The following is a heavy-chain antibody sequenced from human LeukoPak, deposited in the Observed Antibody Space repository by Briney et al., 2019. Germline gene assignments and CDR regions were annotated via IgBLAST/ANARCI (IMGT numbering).Heavy chain of an antibody. J-gene: IGHJ5*02. Sequence: SETLSLTCAVYGGSFSGYYWSWIRQPPGKGLEWIGEINHSGSTNYNPSLKSRVTISVDTSKNQFSLKLSSVTAADTAVYYCARQLRQVGFDPWGQGTLVTVSS. CDR1: GGSFSGYY. CDR2: INHSGST. V-gene: IGHV4-34*01. D-gene: IGHD1-26*01. CDR3: ARQLRQVGFDP.